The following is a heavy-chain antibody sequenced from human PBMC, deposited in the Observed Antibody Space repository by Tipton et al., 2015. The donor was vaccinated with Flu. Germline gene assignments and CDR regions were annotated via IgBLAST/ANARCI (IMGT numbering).Heavy chain of an antibody. D-gene: IGHD3-10*01. CDR2: ISYTGRP. CDR3: ARGDIRGDHSYGLDV. V-gene: IGHV4-59*11. J-gene: IGHJ6*02. Sequence: TLSLTCTVSGGSISGHYWSWIRRPPGKELEYIGFISYTGRPNYNPSLKSRLAISLDTSNHQFSLRLTSVSAADSAVYYCARGDIRGDHSYGLDVWGRGTTVAVSS. CDR1: GGSISGHY.